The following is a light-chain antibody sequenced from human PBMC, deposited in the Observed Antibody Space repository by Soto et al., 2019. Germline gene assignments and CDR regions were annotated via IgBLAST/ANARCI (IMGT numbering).Light chain of an antibody. CDR2: DNT. J-gene: IGLJ2*01. V-gene: IGLV1-40*01. CDR3: QSYDNTLSSSEVV. CDR1: SSDIGAGYR. Sequence: QSVLTQPPSVSGAPGERVTISCTGSSSDIGAGYRVRWYQQVPGTAPKLLIYDNTNRPSGVPARFSGSKSGTSASLAISGLQAEDEADYYCQSYDNTLSSSEVVFGGGTKLTVL.